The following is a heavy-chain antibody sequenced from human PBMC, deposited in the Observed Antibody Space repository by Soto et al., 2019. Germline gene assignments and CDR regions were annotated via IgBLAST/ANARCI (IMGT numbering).Heavy chain of an antibody. CDR1: GDSISSVDYF. CDR2: IYKSATT. D-gene: IGHD2-15*01. V-gene: IGHV4-30-4*01. Sequence: SETLSLTCSVSGDSISSVDYFWAWIRQPPGQALEYIGYIYKSATTYYNPSFESRVAISLDTSKSQFSLNVTSVTAADTAVYFCARGRYCLNGRCFPNWFDSWGQGTLVTVSS. J-gene: IGHJ5*01. CDR3: ARGRYCLNGRCFPNWFDS.